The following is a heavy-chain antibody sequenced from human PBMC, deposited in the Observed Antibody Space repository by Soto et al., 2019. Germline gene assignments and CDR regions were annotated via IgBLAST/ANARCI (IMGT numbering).Heavy chain of an antibody. Sequence: EVQLVESGGGLVRPGGSLRLSCAASGFTFGNAWMSWVRQAPGKGLEWVGRFKSETDGGTTDYAAPVKGRFTISRDDSKNTLYLQMNSLKTEDTAVYYCVTDPHRRTIFGVVIGPFDHWGQGTLVTVSS. V-gene: IGHV3-15*01. CDR1: GFTFGNAW. CDR3: VTDPHRRTIFGVVIGPFDH. J-gene: IGHJ4*02. D-gene: IGHD3-3*01. CDR2: FKSETDGGTT.